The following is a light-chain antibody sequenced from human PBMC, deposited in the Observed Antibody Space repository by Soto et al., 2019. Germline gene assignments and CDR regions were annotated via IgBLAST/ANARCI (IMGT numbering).Light chain of an antibody. CDR3: CSYAGNSTLL. CDR2: EGS. V-gene: IGLV2-23*01. Sequence: QSVLTQPASVSGSPGQSITISCTGSSSDVGSYNFVSWYQQHPGKAPKLMIYEGSKRPSGVSNRFSGSKSANTASLTISGLQAEDEADYYCCSYAGNSTLLFGGGTKVTVL. J-gene: IGLJ2*01. CDR1: SSDVGSYNF.